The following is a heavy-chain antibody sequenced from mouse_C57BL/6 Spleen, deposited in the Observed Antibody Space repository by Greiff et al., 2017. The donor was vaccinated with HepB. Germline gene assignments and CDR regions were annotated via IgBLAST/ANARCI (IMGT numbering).Heavy chain of an antibody. CDR1: GFTFSDYY. D-gene: IGHD2-3*01. Sequence: EVQLVESEGGLVQPGSSMKLSCTASGFTFSDYYMAWVRQVPEKGLEWVANINYDGSSTYYLDSLKSRFIISRDNAKNILYLQMSSLKSEDTATYYCASLYDGYYSFAYWGQGTLVTVSA. CDR3: ASLYDGYYSFAY. V-gene: IGHV5-16*01. CDR2: INYDGSST. J-gene: IGHJ3*01.